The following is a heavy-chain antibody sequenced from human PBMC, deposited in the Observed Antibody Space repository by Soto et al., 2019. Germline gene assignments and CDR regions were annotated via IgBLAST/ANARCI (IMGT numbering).Heavy chain of an antibody. V-gene: IGHV4-39*01. CDR2: IYYSGST. D-gene: IGHD2-2*01. CDR3: ARIIQYPAIYFDY. CDR1: GGSISSSSYY. Sequence: TLSLTCTVSGGSISSSSYYWGWIRQPPGKGLEWIGSIYYSGSTYYNPSLKSRVTISVDTSKNQFSLKLSSVTAADTAVYYCARIIQYPAIYFDYWGRGTLVTVSS. J-gene: IGHJ4*02.